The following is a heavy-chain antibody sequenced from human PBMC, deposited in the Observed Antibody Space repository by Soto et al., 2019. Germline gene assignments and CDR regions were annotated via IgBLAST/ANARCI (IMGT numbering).Heavy chain of an antibody. J-gene: IGHJ4*02. Sequence: GGSLRLSCVVSGLTVSSNSMNWVRQAPGKGLEWVSVISSGGGTNYADSVRGRFAISRDTSRNILYLQMSLLRVEDTAVYYCARDHPLFSFGYQRGIYFDYWGQGALVTVSS. D-gene: IGHD3-22*01. CDR3: ARDHPLFSFGYQRGIYFDY. V-gene: IGHV3-66*01. CDR1: GLTVSSNS. CDR2: ISSGGGT.